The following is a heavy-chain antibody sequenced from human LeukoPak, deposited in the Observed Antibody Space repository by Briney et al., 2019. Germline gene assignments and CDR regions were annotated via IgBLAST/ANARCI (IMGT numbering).Heavy chain of an antibody. CDR3: ARGDIVTIFGVVYYFDY. V-gene: IGHV6-1*01. J-gene: IGHJ4*02. D-gene: IGHD3-3*01. Sequence: SQTLSLTCAISGDSVSSNSAAWNWIRQSPSRGLEWLGRTYYRSKWYNDYAVSVKSRITINPDTSKNQFSLQLNSVTPEDTAVYYCARGDIVTIFGVVYYFDYWGQGTLVTVSS. CDR2: TYYRSKWYN. CDR1: GDSVSSNSAA.